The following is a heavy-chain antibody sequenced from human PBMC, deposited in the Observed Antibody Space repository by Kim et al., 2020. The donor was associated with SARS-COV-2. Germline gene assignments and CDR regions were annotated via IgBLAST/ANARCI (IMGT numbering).Heavy chain of an antibody. CDR2: ISSSSSYI. CDR3: ARGGYSYGYVGNY. J-gene: IGHJ4*02. Sequence: GGSLRLSCAASGFTFSSYSMNWVRQAPGKGLEWVSSISSSSSYIYYADSVKGRFTISRDNAKNSLYLQMNSLRAEDTAVYYCARGGYSYGYVGNYWGQGTLVTVSS. CDR1: GFTFSSYS. D-gene: IGHD5-18*01. V-gene: IGHV3-21*01.